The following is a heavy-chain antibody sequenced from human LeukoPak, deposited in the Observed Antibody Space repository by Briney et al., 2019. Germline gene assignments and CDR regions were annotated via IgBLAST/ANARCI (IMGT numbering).Heavy chain of an antibody. J-gene: IGHJ4*02. V-gene: IGHV3-20*04. CDR2: INWNGGST. D-gene: IGHD6-19*01. Sequence: PGGSLRLSCAASGFTFENYGMSWIRQLPGKGPEWVSGINWNGGSTGYADSVKGRFSISRDNAKNSLYLQMNSLRADDTALYYCATAGDYSSASPYYWGQGTLVTVSS. CDR1: GFTFENYG. CDR3: ATAGDYSSASPYY.